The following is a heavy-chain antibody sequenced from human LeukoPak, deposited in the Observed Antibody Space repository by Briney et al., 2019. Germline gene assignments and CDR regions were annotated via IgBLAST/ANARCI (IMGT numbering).Heavy chain of an antibody. CDR2: ISWNSGSI. D-gene: IGHD3-10*01. V-gene: IGHV3-9*01. CDR3: AKGGGSGSYFRYYYYGMDV. CDR1: GFTFDDYA. J-gene: IGHJ6*02. Sequence: PGGSLRLSCAASGFTFDDYAMHWVRQAPGLGREWVSGISWNSGSIGYADSVKGRFTISRDNAKNSLYLQMNSLRAEDTALYYCAKGGGSGSYFRYYYYGMDVWGQGTTVTVSS.